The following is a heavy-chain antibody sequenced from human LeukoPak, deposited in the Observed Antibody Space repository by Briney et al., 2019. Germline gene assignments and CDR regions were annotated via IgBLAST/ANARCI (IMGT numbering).Heavy chain of an antibody. CDR3: ARNGPYSSSWYYYYYGMDV. J-gene: IGHJ6*02. CDR2: ISYDGSNK. D-gene: IGHD6-13*01. Sequence: GGSLRLSCAASGFTFSSYAMHWVRQAPGKGLEWVAVISYDGSNKYYADSVKGRFTISRDNSKNTLYLQMNSLRAEDTAVYYCARNGPYSSSWYYYYYGMDVWGQGTTVTVS. V-gene: IGHV3-30-3*01. CDR1: GFTFSSYA.